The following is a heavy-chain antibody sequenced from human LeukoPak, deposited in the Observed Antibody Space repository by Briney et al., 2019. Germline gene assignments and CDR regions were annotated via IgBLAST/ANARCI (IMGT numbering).Heavy chain of an antibody. D-gene: IGHD3-22*01. CDR2: IYTSGST. Sequence: SETLSLTCTVSGGSISSGSYYWSWIRQPAGKGLEWIGRIYTSGSTNYNPSLKSRVTISVDTSKNQFSLKLSSVTAADTAVYYCARPSSESASGYYPFDPWGQGTLVTVSS. J-gene: IGHJ5*02. CDR1: GGSISSGSYY. CDR3: ARPSSESASGYYPFDP. V-gene: IGHV4-61*02.